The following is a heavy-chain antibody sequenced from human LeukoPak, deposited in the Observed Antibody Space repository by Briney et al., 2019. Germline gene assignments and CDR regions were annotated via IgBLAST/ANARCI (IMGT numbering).Heavy chain of an antibody. CDR1: GGSISSSSYY. D-gene: IGHD3-22*01. V-gene: IGHV4-39*01. J-gene: IGHJ1*01. CDR2: IYYTGST. Sequence: PSETLSLTCTVSGGSISSSSYYWGWIRQPPGKGLEWIGCIYYTGSTYYNPSLKSRVTISVDTSKNQFSLKLSSVTAADTAVYYCASSYYDSTAVQHWGQGTLVTVSS. CDR3: ASSYYDSTAVQH.